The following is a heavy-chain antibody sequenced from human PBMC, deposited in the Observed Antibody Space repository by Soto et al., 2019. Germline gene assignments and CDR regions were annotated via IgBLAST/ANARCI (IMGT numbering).Heavy chain of an antibody. CDR1: GSTYTSDA. CDR2: INAGNGNT. CDR3: ARIGNSGSYYDSYYFDY. Sequence: ASVKGYCPSSGSTYTSDAGHWVRQPPVQRLEWMGWINAGNGNTKYSPKFQGRVTITRNTSASTAYMELSSLRSEDTAVYYCARIGNSGSYYDSYYFDYWGQGSLVTVS. D-gene: IGHD1-26*01. J-gene: IGHJ4*02. V-gene: IGHV1-3*01.